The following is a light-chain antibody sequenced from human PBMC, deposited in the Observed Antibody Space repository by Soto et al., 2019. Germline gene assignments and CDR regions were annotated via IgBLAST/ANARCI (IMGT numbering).Light chain of an antibody. Sequence: QSVLTQPPSVSKAPRQRVTISCSGSSSNIGNNAVNWYQQLPGKAPKLLIYYDDLLPSGVSDRFSGSKSGTSASLAISGLQSEDEAHYYCAAWDDSLNGLVFGGGTKLTVL. CDR1: SSNIGNNA. CDR2: YDD. V-gene: IGLV1-36*01. CDR3: AAWDDSLNGLV. J-gene: IGLJ2*01.